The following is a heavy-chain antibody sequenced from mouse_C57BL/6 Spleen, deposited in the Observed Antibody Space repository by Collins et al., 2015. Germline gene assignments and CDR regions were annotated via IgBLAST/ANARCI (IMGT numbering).Heavy chain of an antibody. CDR2: IHPNSGST. Sequence: QVQLQQPGAELVKPGASVKLSCKASGYTFTSYWMHWVKQRPGQGLEWIGMIHPNSGSTNYNEKFKSKATLTVDKSSSTAYMQLSSLTSEDSAVYYCARRASGSSHWYFDVWGTGTTVTVSS. D-gene: IGHD1-1*01. CDR1: GYTFTSYW. CDR3: ARRASGSSHWYFDV. V-gene: IGHV1-64*01. J-gene: IGHJ1*03.